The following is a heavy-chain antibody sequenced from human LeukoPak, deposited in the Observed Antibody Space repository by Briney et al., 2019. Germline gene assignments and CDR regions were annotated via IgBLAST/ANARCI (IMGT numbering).Heavy chain of an antibody. D-gene: IGHD3-3*01. Sequence: PGRSLRLSCAASGFTFSSYGMHWVRQAPGKGLEWVAVISYDGSNKYYADSVKGRFTISRDNSKNTLYLQMNSLRAEDTAVYYCARTHYDFWSGYTHFDYWGQGTLVSVSS. CDR2: ISYDGSNK. CDR1: GFTFSSYG. V-gene: IGHV3-30*03. J-gene: IGHJ4*02. CDR3: ARTHYDFWSGYTHFDY.